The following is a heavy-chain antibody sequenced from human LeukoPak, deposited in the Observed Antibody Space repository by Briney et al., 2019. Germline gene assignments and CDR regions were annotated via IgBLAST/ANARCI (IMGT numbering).Heavy chain of an antibody. D-gene: IGHD2-21*02. CDR3: ARSFLAYCGGDCYPPL. CDR2: IKQDGSEK. J-gene: IGHJ4*02. CDR1: GFTFSSYW. Sequence: PGGSLRLSCAASGFTFSSYWMSWVRQAPGKGLEWVANIKQDGSEKYYVDSVKGRFTISRDNAKNSLYLQMNSLRAEDTAVYYCARSFLAYCGGDCYPPLWGQGTLVTVSS. V-gene: IGHV3-7*01.